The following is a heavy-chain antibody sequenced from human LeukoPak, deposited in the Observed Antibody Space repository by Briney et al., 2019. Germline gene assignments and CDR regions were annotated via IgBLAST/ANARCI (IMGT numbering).Heavy chain of an antibody. D-gene: IGHD1-1*01. Sequence: PGGSLRLSCAASGSTFSSYSMNWVRQAPGKGLGWVSSISGSSSYIYYADSVKGRFTISRDNAKNSVYLQTNSLRAEDTAVYYCARARITGTTWTHFDFWGQGTLVTVSS. CDR1: GSTFSSYS. CDR3: ARARITGTTWTHFDF. V-gene: IGHV3-21*01. CDR2: ISGSSSYI. J-gene: IGHJ4*02.